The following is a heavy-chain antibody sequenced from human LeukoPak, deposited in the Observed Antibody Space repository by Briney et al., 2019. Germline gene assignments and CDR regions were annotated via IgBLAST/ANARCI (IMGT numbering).Heavy chain of an antibody. D-gene: IGHD2-15*01. CDR2: ISAYNGNT. Sequence: ASVKVSCKASGYTFTSYGISWVRQAPGQGLEWMGWISAYNGNTNFAQKLQGRITMTTDTSTSTAYMELRSLRSDDTAVYYCVRSGYCYGGTCHSGAFDIWGQGTMVTVSS. J-gene: IGHJ3*02. CDR3: VRSGYCYGGTCHSGAFDI. CDR1: GYTFTSYG. V-gene: IGHV1-18*01.